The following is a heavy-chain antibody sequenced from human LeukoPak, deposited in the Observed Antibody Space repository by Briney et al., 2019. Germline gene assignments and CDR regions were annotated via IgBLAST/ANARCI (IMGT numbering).Heavy chain of an antibody. D-gene: IGHD3-16*02. Sequence: PGGSLRLSCAASGFTFSSYGMHWVRQAPGKGLEWVAVIWYDGSNKYYADSVKGRFTISRDNSKNTLYLQMNSLRAEDTAVYYCAKQSLGRLRLGELSLYREFDYWGQGTLVTVSS. CDR1: GFTFSSYG. CDR3: AKQSLGRLRLGELSLYREFDY. CDR2: IWYDGSNK. V-gene: IGHV3-33*06. J-gene: IGHJ4*02.